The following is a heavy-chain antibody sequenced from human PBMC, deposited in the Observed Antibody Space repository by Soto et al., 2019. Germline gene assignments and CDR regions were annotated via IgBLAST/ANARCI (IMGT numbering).Heavy chain of an antibody. Sequence: GSLRLSCAASGFTFSSYEMNWVRQAPGKGLEWVSYISSSGSTIYYADSVKGRFTISRDNAKNSLYLQMNSLRAEDTAVYYCARGLTMIVATSPFDYWGQGTLVTVSS. CDR3: ARGLTMIVATSPFDY. CDR1: GFTFSSYE. D-gene: IGHD3-22*01. CDR2: ISSSGSTI. V-gene: IGHV3-48*03. J-gene: IGHJ4*02.